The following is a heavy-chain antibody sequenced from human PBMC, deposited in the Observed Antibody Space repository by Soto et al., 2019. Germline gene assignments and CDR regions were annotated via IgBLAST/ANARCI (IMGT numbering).Heavy chain of an antibody. J-gene: IGHJ3*02. CDR2: IRSSGSTI. V-gene: IGHV3-11*01. Sequence: GGSLRLSCAASGFTFSDYYMSWIRQGPGKGLEWVSYIRSSGSTIYYADSVKGRFTISRDNAKNSLYLQMNSLRAEDTAVYYCARDRRSSGAFDTWGQGTMVPVSS. CDR1: GFTFSDYY. CDR3: ARDRRSSGAFDT. D-gene: IGHD6-6*01.